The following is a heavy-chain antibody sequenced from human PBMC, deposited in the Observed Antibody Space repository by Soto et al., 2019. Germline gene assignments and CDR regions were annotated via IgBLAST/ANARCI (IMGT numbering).Heavy chain of an antibody. CDR1: GGSISSSSYY. D-gene: IGHD4-17*01. Sequence: SETLSLTCTVSGGSISSSSYYWGWIRQPPGKGLERIGSIYYSGSTYYNQSLKNRVTISVDTSKNQFSLKLSSVTAADTAVYYCARTTVTPYYFDYWGQGTPVTVSS. CDR2: IYYSGST. V-gene: IGHV4-39*01. J-gene: IGHJ4*02. CDR3: ARTTVTPYYFDY.